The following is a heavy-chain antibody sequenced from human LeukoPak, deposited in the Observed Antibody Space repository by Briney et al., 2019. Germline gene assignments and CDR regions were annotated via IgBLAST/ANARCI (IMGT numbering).Heavy chain of an antibody. V-gene: IGHV4-39*01. D-gene: IGHD5-18*01. CDR2: INYSGST. CDR1: GGSISSSSYY. CDR3: AGRVIQLYAFDI. J-gene: IGHJ3*02. Sequence: SETLSLTCTVSGGSISSSSYYWGWIRQPPGKGLEWIGRINYSGSTYYNPSLKSRVAISVDTSKNQFSLKLSSVSAADTAVYYCAGRVIQLYAFDIWGQGTMVTVSS.